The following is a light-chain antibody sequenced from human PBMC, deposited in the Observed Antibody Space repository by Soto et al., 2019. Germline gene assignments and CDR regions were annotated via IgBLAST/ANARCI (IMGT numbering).Light chain of an antibody. Sequence: DIPMTQSPSSLSAYVGDRVTITCRASQGISNYLAWYQQKPGKVPKLLIYGVSTLQSGVTSRFSGSRSGTDFTLSISSLQPEDVATYYCQQYNSAHTWTFGQGTKVEIK. V-gene: IGKV1-27*01. CDR2: GVS. CDR1: QGISNY. CDR3: QQYNSAHTWT. J-gene: IGKJ1*01.